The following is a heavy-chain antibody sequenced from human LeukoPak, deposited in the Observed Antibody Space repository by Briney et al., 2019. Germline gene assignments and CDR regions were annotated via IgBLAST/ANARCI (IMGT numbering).Heavy chain of an antibody. CDR3: ARGDWGSPDYYYMDV. D-gene: IGHD7-27*01. J-gene: IGHJ6*03. V-gene: IGHV4-34*01. CDR1: GGSFSGYY. Sequence: SETLSLTCAVYGGSFSGYYWSWIRQPPGKGLEWIGEINHSGSTNYNPSLKSRVTISVDTSKNQFSLKQSSVTAADTAVYYCARGDWGSPDYYYMDVWGKGTTVTISS. CDR2: INHSGST.